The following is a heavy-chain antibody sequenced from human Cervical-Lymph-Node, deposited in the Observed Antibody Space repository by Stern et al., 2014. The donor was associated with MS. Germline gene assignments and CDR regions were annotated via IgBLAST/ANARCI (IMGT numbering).Heavy chain of an antibody. V-gene: IGHV1-46*03. CDR1: GYTFTSYY. CDR3: ARGHPAWGSYRSPGGFGFEI. J-gene: IGHJ3*02. CDR2: INPSGGST. Sequence: QMQLVQSGAEVKKPGASVKVSCEASGYTFTSYYMLWVRQSPGQGLEWMGIINPSGGSTSYAQKFQGRVTMTSDTSTSTVYMELSSLRSEDTAVYYCARGHPAWGSYRSPGGFGFEIWGQGTMVTVSS. D-gene: IGHD3-16*02.